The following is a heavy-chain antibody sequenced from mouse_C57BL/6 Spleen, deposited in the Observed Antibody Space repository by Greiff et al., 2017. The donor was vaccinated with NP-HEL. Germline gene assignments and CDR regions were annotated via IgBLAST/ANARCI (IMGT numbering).Heavy chain of an antibody. CDR1: GFNIKDDY. V-gene: IGHV14-4*01. CDR2: IDPENGDT. J-gene: IGHJ2*01. D-gene: IGHD2-1*01. Sequence: VQLKQSGAELVRPGASVTLSCTASGFNIKDDYMHWVKQRPEQGLEWIGWIDPENGDTEYASKFQGKATITADTSSNTAYLQLSSLTSEDTAVDYWTTGTMVTTEGVDYWGQGTTLTVSS. CDR3: TTGTMVTTEGVDY.